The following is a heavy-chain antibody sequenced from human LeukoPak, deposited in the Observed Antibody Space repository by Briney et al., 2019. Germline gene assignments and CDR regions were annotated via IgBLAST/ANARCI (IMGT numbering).Heavy chain of an antibody. Sequence: ASVSVSFTGSGYTFTIYDINWVRQAAGQGLEGMGWMNPNSGNTGYAQKFQGRVTMTRNTSISTAYMELSSLRSEDTAVYYCARESGYDFWSGYYNYYYGMDVWGQGTTVTVSS. V-gene: IGHV1-8*01. CDR3: ARESGYDFWSGYYNYYYGMDV. CDR1: GYTFTIYD. J-gene: IGHJ6*02. D-gene: IGHD3-3*01. CDR2: MNPNSGNT.